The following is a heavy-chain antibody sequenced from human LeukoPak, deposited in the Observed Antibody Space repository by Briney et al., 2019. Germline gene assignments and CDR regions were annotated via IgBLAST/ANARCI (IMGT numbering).Heavy chain of an antibody. CDR2: ISGSGDST. CDR1: GFTFNTYA. CDR3: AKGKGSSSSSIGW. J-gene: IGHJ4*02. D-gene: IGHD6-19*01. Sequence: GGSLRLSCAASGFTFNTYAMSWVRQAPGKGLEWVSAISGSGDSTFHADSVKGRFTISRDNSKNTLYLQIHSLRAEDTAVYYCAKGKGSSSSSIGWWGQGTLVTVSS. V-gene: IGHV3-23*01.